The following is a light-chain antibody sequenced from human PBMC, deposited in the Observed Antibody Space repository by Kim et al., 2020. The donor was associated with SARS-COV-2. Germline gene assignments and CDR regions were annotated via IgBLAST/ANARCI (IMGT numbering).Light chain of an antibody. J-gene: IGLJ3*02. CDR1: TGVVTSGHY. CDR2: DTN. CDR3: MLSYSGAWV. Sequence: QAVVTQEPSLTVSPGGTVTLTCGSSTGVVTSGHYPYWFQQKPGQAPRTLIYDTNNKHSWTPARFSGSLLGGRAALTLSGAQPEDEAEYYCMLSYSGAWVFGGGTKLNVL. V-gene: IGLV7-46*01.